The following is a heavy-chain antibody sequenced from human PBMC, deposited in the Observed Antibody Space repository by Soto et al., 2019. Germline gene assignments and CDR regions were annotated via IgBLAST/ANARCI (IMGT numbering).Heavy chain of an antibody. J-gene: IGHJ4*02. V-gene: IGHV3-9*01. D-gene: IGHD3-9*01. CDR3: AQDGWPDILPGYELDY. CDR1: GFTFEDYA. CDR2: ISWNSGSI. Sequence: EVQLLESGGGLVQPGRSLRLSCAASGFTFEDYAMHWVRQAPGKGLECVSGISWNSGSIGYADSVKGRFTISRYNAKNSLYLQLTSMIAEATALYYCAQDGWPDILPGYELDYWGQGNLVTVSS.